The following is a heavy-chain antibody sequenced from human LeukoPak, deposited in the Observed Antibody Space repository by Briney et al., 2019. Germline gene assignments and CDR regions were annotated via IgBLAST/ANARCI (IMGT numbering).Heavy chain of an antibody. Sequence: GASVKVSCKASGGTFSSYAISWVRQAPGQGLEWMGGIIPIFGTANYAQKFQGRVTITADESTSTAYMELSSLRSEDTAVYYCARDSHSGYELEWSSGWYDYWGQGTLVTVSS. CDR2: IIPIFGTA. V-gene: IGHV1-69*13. CDR1: GGTFSSYA. CDR3: ARDSHSGYELEWSSGWYDY. J-gene: IGHJ4*02. D-gene: IGHD6-19*01.